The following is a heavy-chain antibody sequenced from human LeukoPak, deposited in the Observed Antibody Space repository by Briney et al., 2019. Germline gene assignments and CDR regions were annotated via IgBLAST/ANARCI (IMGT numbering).Heavy chain of an antibody. CDR2: IYYSRST. CDR3: AVGYSSSWYSGNWFDP. J-gene: IGHJ5*02. CDR1: GGSVSSGSYY. D-gene: IGHD6-13*01. V-gene: IGHV4-61*01. Sequence: SETLSLTCTVSGGSVSSGSYYCSWIRQPPGKGLEWIVYIYYSRSTNYNPSLKSRVTISVDTSKNQFSLKLSSVTAADTAVYYCAVGYSSSWYSGNWFDPWGQGTLVTVSS.